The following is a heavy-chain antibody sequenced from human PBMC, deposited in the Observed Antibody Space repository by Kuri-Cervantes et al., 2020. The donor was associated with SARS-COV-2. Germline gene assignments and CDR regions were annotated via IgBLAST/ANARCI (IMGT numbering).Heavy chain of an antibody. J-gene: IGHJ4*02. V-gene: IGHV3-23*01. Sequence: GESLKISCAAPGFTFSSYAMSWVRQAPGKGLEWVSAISGSGGSTYYADSVKGRFTISRDNSKNTPYLQMNSLRAEDTAVYYCASGYSIDYWGQGTLVTVSS. D-gene: IGHD3-22*01. CDR2: ISGSGGST. CDR3: ASGYSIDY. CDR1: GFTFSSYA.